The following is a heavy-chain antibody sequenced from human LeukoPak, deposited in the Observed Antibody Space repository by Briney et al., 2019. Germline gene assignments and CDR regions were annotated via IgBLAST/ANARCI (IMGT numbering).Heavy chain of an antibody. J-gene: IGHJ4*02. D-gene: IGHD2-15*01. V-gene: IGHV1-8*01. CDR2: MNPNSGNT. Sequence: AAVKVSCKESGYTFTSYDINWVRQATGQGLEWMGWMNPNSGNTGYAQKFQGRVTMTRNTSISTAYMELSSLRSGDTAVYYCARGERYCSGGSCYELFDYWGQGTLVTVSS. CDR1: GYTFTSYD. CDR3: ARGERYCSGGSCYELFDY.